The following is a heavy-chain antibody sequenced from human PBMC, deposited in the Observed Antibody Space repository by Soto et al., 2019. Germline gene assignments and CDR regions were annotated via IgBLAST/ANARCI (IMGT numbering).Heavy chain of an antibody. V-gene: IGHV3-33*01. J-gene: IGHJ4*02. CDR3: ARGYFYTSRGSPLEY. Sequence: GGYLRLSCAASGFTFSRYGMHWVRQAPGKGLEWVAVIWYDGSDKYYADSVKGRFTISRDNSKNTLYLQINSVRGEDTALYYFARGYFYTSRGSPLEYWGLGTL. CDR1: GFTFSRYG. CDR2: IWYDGSDK. D-gene: IGHD3-22*01.